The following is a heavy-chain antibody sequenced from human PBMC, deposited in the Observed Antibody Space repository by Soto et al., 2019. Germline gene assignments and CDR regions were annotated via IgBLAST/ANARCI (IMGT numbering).Heavy chain of an antibody. D-gene: IGHD3-9*01. J-gene: IGHJ4*02. Sequence: SGPTLVNPTQTLTLTCTFSGFSLSTSGVGVGWIRQPPGKALERLALIYWDDNKRYSPSLKSRLTITKDTSKNQVVLTMTNMDPVDTATYYCAHSLELRYFDALITHAYYFDYWGQGTLVTVSS. CDR2: IYWDDNK. CDR1: GFSLSTSGVG. V-gene: IGHV2-5*02. CDR3: AHSLELRYFDALITHAYYFDY.